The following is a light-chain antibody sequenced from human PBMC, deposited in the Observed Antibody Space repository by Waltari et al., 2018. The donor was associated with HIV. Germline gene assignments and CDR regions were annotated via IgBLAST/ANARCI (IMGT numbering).Light chain of an antibody. J-gene: IGKJ1*01. Sequence: EIVLTQSPAPLSLSPGERATLSCRASQSVRNYLAWYQQKYGQAPRLRIYYASTRATGIPARFSASGSGTDFTLTISSLQPEDFALYYCHQRSTWPRTFGQGTKVEIK. CDR3: HQRSTWPRT. CDR2: YAS. V-gene: IGKV3-11*01. CDR1: QSVRNY.